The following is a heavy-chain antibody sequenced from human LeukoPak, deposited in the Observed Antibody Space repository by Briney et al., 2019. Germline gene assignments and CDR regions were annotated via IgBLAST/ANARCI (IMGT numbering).Heavy chain of an antibody. D-gene: IGHD1-26*01. CDR2: ISGSGSST. Sequence: GGSLRLSCAASGFTFSTYAMTWVRQAPGKGLEWVSAISGSGSSTYYADSVKGRFTISRDSSKNTLYLQMNSLRAEDTAVYYCVRDLGGRSGHWGQGTLVTVSS. CDR3: VRDLGGRSGH. CDR1: GFTFSTYA. J-gene: IGHJ4*02. V-gene: IGHV3-23*01.